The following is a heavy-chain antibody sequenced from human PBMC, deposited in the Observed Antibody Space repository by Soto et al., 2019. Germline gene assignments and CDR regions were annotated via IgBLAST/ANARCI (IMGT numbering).Heavy chain of an antibody. J-gene: IGHJ4*02. Sequence: GGSLRLSCSASGFTFSNYDMVWVRQAPGKGLELVSAISSSSSYIYYADSVKGRFTISRDNAKNSLYLQMNSLRAEDTAVYYCARDPSDYYDSSGYSKGPFDYWGQGTLVTVSS. D-gene: IGHD3-22*01. CDR2: ISSSSSYI. V-gene: IGHV3-21*01. CDR3: ARDPSDYYDSSGYSKGPFDY. CDR1: GFTFSNYD.